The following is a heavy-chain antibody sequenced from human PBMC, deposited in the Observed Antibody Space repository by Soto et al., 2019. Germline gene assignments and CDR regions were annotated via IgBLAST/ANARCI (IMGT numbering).Heavy chain of an antibody. D-gene: IGHD3-3*01. CDR2: IRSKAYGGTT. V-gene: IGHV3-49*04. CDR1: GFTFGDYA. J-gene: IGHJ6*02. CDR3: TPAAYYDFWTNYDYGMDV. Sequence: PGGSLRLSCTASGFTFGDYAMSWVRQAPGKGLEWVGFIRSKAYGGTTEYAASVKGRFTISRDDSKSIAYLQMNSLKTEDTAVYYCTPAAYYDFWTNYDYGMDVWGQGTTVTVSS.